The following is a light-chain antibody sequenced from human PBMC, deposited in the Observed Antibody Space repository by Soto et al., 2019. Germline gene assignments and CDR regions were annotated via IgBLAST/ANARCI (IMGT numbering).Light chain of an antibody. CDR2: DNN. CDR3: GAWDSSLMGVV. Sequence: QSVLTQPPSVSAAPGQKVTISCSGLSSNVGNNYVSWYQQLPGTAPKLLIYDNNNRPSGIPDRFSGSKSATSATLDITALQTGDEADYYCGAWDSSLMGVVFGGGTKLTVL. CDR1: SSNVGNNY. J-gene: IGLJ2*01. V-gene: IGLV1-51*01.